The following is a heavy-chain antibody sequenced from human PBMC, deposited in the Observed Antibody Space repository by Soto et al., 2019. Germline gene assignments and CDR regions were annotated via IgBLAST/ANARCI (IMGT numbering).Heavy chain of an antibody. CDR1: GFTFSDHY. V-gene: IGHV3-72*01. CDR3: ARVTVAGSRNGFDS. J-gene: IGHJ4*02. CDR2: SRNKANSYTT. Sequence: HPGGSLRLSCAASGFTFSDHYMDWVRQAPGKGLEWVGRSRNKANSYTTEYAASVKGRFTISRDDSENSVSLQMNSLKSEDTAVYYCARVTVAGSRNGFDSSGQGTLVTVSS. D-gene: IGHD6-19*01.